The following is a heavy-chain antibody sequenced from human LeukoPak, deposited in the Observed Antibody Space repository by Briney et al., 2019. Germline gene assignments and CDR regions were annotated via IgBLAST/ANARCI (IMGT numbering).Heavy chain of an antibody. CDR1: GGSIRSYY. CDR3: ARGSLYDFWSGYYWFDP. V-gene: IGHV4-59*13. CDR2: RYYSGST. J-gene: IGHJ5*02. Sequence: SEPLSLTCTVSGGSIRSYYWSWIRQPPGKGVEGLGYRYYSGSTNYNPSLHSLVTISADSSKNQFYLKLRYVTAADTDVYYCARGSLYDFWSGYYWFDPWGQGTLVTVSS. D-gene: IGHD3-3*01.